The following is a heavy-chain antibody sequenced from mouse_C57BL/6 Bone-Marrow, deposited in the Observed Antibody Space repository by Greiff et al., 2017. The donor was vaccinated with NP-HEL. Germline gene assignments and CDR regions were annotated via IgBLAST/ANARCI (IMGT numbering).Heavy chain of an antibody. D-gene: IGHD2-3*01. CDR1: GYTFTDYY. J-gene: IGHJ3*01. CDR3: ARMGGGYYVSFAY. CDR2: IYPGSGNT. Sequence: QVQLQQSGAELVRPGASVKLSCKASGYTFTDYYINWVKQRPGQGLEWIARIYPGSGNTYYNEKFKGKATLTAEKSSSTAYMQLSSLTSEDSAVYFCARMGGGYYVSFAYWGQGTLVTVSA. V-gene: IGHV1-76*01.